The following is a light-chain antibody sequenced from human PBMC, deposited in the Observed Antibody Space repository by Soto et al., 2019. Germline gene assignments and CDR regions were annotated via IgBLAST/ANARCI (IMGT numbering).Light chain of an antibody. CDR3: QYYNDYCWT. J-gene: IGKJ1*01. V-gene: IGKV1-5*03. CDR2: KTS. Sequence: DIQLTQSPSTLSASVGDRVTITCRASQTISSWLAWYQQKPGKAPNLLIYKTSNLESGVPSRFSGSGSGTEFTLTLSSLQPDDFAPYYCQYYNDYCWTFGQGTKVEIK. CDR1: QTISSW.